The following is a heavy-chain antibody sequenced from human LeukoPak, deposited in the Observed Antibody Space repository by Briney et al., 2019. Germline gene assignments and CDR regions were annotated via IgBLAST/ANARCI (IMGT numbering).Heavy chain of an antibody. V-gene: IGHV1-2*02. Sequence: GASVKVSCKASGYTFTGYYMHWVRQAPGQGLEWMGWINPNSGGTNYAQKFQGRVTMTRDTSISTAYMELSRLRSDDTAVYYCARPDGYSGYDYWGVDAFDIWGQGTMVTVSS. J-gene: IGHJ3*02. CDR1: GYTFTGYY. CDR2: INPNSGGT. CDR3: ARPDGYSGYDYWGVDAFDI. D-gene: IGHD5-12*01.